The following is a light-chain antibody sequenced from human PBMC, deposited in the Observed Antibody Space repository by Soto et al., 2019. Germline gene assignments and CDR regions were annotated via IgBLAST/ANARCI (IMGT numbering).Light chain of an antibody. V-gene: IGKV1-39*01. J-gene: IGKJ4*01. CDR2: AAS. Sequence: DIQMTQSPSSLSASVGDRVTITCRAGQYIGRYLNWYQQKPGKAPKLLIYAASSLHSGVPSRFSGSGSGTAFTLTISSLQPDDFATYYCQQYNTYSSLTFGGGAKVDIK. CDR1: QYIGRY. CDR3: QQYNTYSSLT.